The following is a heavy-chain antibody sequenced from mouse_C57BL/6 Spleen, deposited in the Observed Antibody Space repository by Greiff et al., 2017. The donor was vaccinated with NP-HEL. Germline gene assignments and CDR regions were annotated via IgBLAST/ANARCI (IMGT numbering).Heavy chain of an antibody. CDR2: IYPRDGST. CDR1: GYTFTSYD. Sequence: QVQLQQSGPELVKPGASVKLSCKASGYTFTSYDINWVKQRPGQGLEWIGWIYPRDGSTKYNEKFKGKATLTVDTSSSTAYMELHSLTSEDSAVYFCARGGDGNYDYFDYWGQGTSLTVSS. CDR3: ARGGDGNYDYFDY. D-gene: IGHD2-1*01. V-gene: IGHV1-85*01. J-gene: IGHJ2*02.